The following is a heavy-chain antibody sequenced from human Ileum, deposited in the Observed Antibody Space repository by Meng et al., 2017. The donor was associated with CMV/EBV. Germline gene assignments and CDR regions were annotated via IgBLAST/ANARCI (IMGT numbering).Heavy chain of an antibody. V-gene: IGHV3-23*01. CDR2: ISGSGGST. CDR3: AKGIVVVISPPYYFDY. CDR1: GFTFSSYA. Sequence: GFTFSSYAMSWVRQAPGKGLEWVSAISGSGGSTYYADSVKGRFTISRDNSKNTLYLQMNSLRAEDTAVYYCAKGIVVVISPPYYFDYWGQGTLVTVSS. D-gene: IGHD3-22*01. J-gene: IGHJ4*02.